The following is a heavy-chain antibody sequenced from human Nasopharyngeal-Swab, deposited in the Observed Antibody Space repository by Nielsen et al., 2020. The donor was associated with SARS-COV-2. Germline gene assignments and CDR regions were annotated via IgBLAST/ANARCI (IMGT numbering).Heavy chain of an antibody. CDR2: ISRSGRT. J-gene: IGHJ4*02. CDR3: ARDGSGSYFVDV. Sequence: GESLKISCAASGFTVNANYMNWVRQAPGKGLEWVSFISRSGRTYYADSVKGRFSISRDDSKNTVYLQMNSLRAEDTAVYYCARDGSGSYFVDVWGQGTLVRVSS. CDR1: GFTVNANY. D-gene: IGHD1-26*01. V-gene: IGHV3-66*01.